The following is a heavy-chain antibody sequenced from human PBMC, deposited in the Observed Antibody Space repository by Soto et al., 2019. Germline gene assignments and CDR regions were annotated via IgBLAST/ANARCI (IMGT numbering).Heavy chain of an antibody. CDR2: ISGSGGST. J-gene: IGHJ6*02. Sequence: GGSLRLSCAASGFTFSSYAMSWVRQAPGKGLEWVSAISGSGGSTYYADSVKGRFTISRDNSKNTLYLQMNSLRAEDTAVYYCAKVPTRGGSGWFYYYYGMDVWGQGTTVTVSS. D-gene: IGHD6-19*01. CDR1: GFTFSSYA. V-gene: IGHV3-23*01. CDR3: AKVPTRGGSGWFYYYYGMDV.